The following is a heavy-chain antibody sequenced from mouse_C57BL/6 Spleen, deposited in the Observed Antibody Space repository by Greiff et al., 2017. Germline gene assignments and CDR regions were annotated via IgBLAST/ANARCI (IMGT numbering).Heavy chain of an antibody. J-gene: IGHJ2*01. CDR1: GYTFTSYW. CDR2: IYPGSGST. Sequence: QVQLQQPGAELVKPGASVKMSCTASGYTFTSYWLTWVKQRPGQGLEWIGDIYPGSGSTNYNEKFKSKDTLTVDTSASTAYMQLSSLTSEDAAVYYCAREGLGRNFDYWGQGTTLTVSS. D-gene: IGHD4-1*01. CDR3: AREGLGRNFDY. V-gene: IGHV1-55*01.